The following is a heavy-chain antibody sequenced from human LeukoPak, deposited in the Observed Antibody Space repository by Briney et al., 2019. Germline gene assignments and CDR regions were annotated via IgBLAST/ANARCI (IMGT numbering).Heavy chain of an antibody. CDR1: GGTFSSYA. Sequence: ASVKVSCKASGGTFSSYAISWVRQAPGQGLEWMGGIIPIFGTANYAQKFQGRVTITADESTSTAYMELSSLRSEDTAVYYCARGTTVTTGGAFDIWGQGTMVTVSS. D-gene: IGHD4-17*01. J-gene: IGHJ3*02. V-gene: IGHV1-69*13. CDR3: ARGTTVTTGGAFDI. CDR2: IIPIFGTA.